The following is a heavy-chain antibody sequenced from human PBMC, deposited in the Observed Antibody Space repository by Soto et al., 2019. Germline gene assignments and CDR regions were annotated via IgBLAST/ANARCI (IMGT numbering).Heavy chain of an antibody. D-gene: IGHD3-22*01. J-gene: IGHJ4*02. V-gene: IGHV3-23*01. CDR1: GFTFSSYA. Sequence: EVQLLESGGGLVQPGGSLRLSCAASGFTFSSYAMSWVRQAPGKGLEWVSAISGSGGSTYYADSVKGRFTISRDNSKNTLYLQMNSLRAEDTAVYYCAKATYYYDSSGYYPFDYWGQGTLVPVSS. CDR2: ISGSGGST. CDR3: AKATYYYDSSGYYPFDY.